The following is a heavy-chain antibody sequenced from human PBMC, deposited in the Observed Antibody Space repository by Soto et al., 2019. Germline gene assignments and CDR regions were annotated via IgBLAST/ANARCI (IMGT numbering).Heavy chain of an antibody. CDR1: GLRFTDAW. CDR3: IWQAGYTGSWH. CDR2: IKSKGSGGTI. D-gene: IGHD6-13*01. J-gene: IGHJ4*02. Sequence: GGSLRLSCEVSGLRFTDAWMNWARQAPGKGLEWVGRIKSKGSGGTIDYAAPVKGRFTISRDDSKNTVYLQMDSLQIGDTAVYFCIWQAGYTGSWHWGQGSQVTVSS. V-gene: IGHV3-15*07.